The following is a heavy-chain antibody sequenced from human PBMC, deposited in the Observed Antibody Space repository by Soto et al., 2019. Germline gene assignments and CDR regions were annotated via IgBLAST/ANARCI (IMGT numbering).Heavy chain of an antibody. V-gene: IGHV3-74*01. Sequence: EVQLVESGGGVVKPGGALRLSCTASGFTFNTHWMHSVRQAPGKRMVWVSRIYFDGITTNYADSVKGRLTVSRDNAKNTVYLHVNTLRDEDTAVYYCARGGAMGVDYWGQGTLVTVSS. CDR1: GFTFNTHW. CDR2: IYFDGITT. CDR3: ARGGAMGVDY. D-gene: IGHD1-26*01. J-gene: IGHJ4*02.